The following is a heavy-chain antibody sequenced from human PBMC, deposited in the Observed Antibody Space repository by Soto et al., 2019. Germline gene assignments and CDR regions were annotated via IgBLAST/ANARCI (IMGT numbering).Heavy chain of an antibody. CDR3: ARGRDRGWLRFDAFDI. CDR1: GYTFTSYG. J-gene: IGHJ3*02. V-gene: IGHV1-18*01. Sequence: ASVKVSCKASGYTFTSYGISWVRQAPGQGLEWMGWISAYNGNTNYAQKLQGRVTMTTDTSTSTAYMELRSLRSDDTAVYYCARGRDRGWLRFDAFDIWGQGTMVTVSS. D-gene: IGHD5-12*01. CDR2: ISAYNGNT.